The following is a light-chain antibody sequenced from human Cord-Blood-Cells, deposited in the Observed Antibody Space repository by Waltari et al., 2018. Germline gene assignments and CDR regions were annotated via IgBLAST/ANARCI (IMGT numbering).Light chain of an antibody. CDR3: QQYGSSFT. CDR2: GAC. CDR1: QSVSSSY. Sequence: EIVLTQSPGTLSLSPGERATLSCRASQSVSSSYLAWYQQKPGQAPRLLIYGACSRATGSPDRFSGSGSGTDFTLTISRLEPEDFAVYYCQQYGSSFTFGPGTKVDIK. V-gene: IGKV3-20*01. J-gene: IGKJ3*01.